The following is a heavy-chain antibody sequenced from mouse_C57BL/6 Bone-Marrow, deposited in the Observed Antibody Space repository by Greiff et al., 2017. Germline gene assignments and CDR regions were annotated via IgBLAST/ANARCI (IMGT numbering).Heavy chain of an antibody. CDR2: IWSDGST. Sequence: VNVVESGPGLVAPSQSLSITCTVSGFSLTSYGVHWVRQPPGKGLEWLVVIWSDGSTTYNSALKSRLSISKDNSKSQVFLKMNSLQTDDTAMYYCARHNYGFYAMDYWGQGTSVTVSS. CDR1: GFSLTSYG. J-gene: IGHJ4*01. V-gene: IGHV2-6-1*01. CDR3: ARHNYGFYAMDY. D-gene: IGHD1-1*01.